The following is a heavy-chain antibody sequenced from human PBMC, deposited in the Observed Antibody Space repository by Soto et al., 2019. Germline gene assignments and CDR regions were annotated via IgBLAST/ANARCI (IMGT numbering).Heavy chain of an antibody. CDR3: ARAHYGDYAY. Sequence: QVQLVQSGAEVQKPGSSVKVSCKASGGTFSSYTISWVRQAPGQGLEWMGRIIPILGIANYAQKFQGRVTITVDKSTSTAYMELSSLRSEDTAVYYCARAHYGDYAYWGQGTLLTVSS. CDR2: IIPILGIA. CDR1: GGTFSSYT. V-gene: IGHV1-69*02. D-gene: IGHD4-17*01. J-gene: IGHJ4*02.